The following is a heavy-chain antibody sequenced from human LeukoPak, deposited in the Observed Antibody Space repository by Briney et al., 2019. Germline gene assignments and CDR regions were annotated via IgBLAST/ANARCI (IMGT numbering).Heavy chain of an antibody. CDR1: GGTFSSYA. CDR2: IIPIFGTA. Sequence: SVKVSCKASGGTFSSYAISWVRQAPGQGLEWMGRIIPIFGTANYAQKFQGRVTITTDESTSTAYMELSSLRSEDTAVYYCARELRYFDWPGYYMDVWGEGTTVTVSS. J-gene: IGHJ6*03. D-gene: IGHD3-9*01. V-gene: IGHV1-69*05. CDR3: ARELRYFDWPGYYMDV.